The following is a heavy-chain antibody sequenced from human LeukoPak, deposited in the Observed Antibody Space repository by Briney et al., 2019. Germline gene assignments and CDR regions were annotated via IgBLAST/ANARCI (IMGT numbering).Heavy chain of an antibody. D-gene: IGHD2-15*01. CDR2: INTATTET. V-gene: IGHV1-3*04. CDR1: GYSFTNYL. CDR3: ARDSGPFDY. J-gene: IGHJ4*02. Sequence: ASVKVSCKTSGYSFTNYLIHWMRQAPGQSLQWMGWINTATTETKYSQNFQGRVTISGDTSATTADMELSSLRSEDTAVYFCARDSGPFDYWGQGTQVTVSS.